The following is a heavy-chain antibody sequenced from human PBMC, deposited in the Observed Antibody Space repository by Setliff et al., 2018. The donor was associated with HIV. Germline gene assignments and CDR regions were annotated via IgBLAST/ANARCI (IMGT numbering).Heavy chain of an antibody. CDR1: GYTFTNYA. CDR3: ARAFRLTGTLDYFDN. Sequence: ASVKVSCKASGYTFTNYAMHWVRQAPGQRLEWMGWINAGNGYAGNGNTEYSQKFQGRVTITRDTSASTAYMELSSLRSEDTAVYFCARAFRLTGTLDYFDNWGQGTLVTVSS. V-gene: IGHV1-3*01. J-gene: IGHJ4*02. D-gene: IGHD1-20*01. CDR2: INAGNGYAGNGNT.